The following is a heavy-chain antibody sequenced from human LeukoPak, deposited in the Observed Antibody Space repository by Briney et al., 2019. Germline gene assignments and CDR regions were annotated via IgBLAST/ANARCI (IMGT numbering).Heavy chain of an antibody. V-gene: IGHV3-30-3*01. Sequence: PAGGSLRLSCAASGFTFSSYAMHWVRQAPGKGLEWVAVISYDGSNKYYADSVKGRFTISRDNSKNTLYLQMNSLRAEDTAVYYCARAPSIGQGLYHYGGQGTLVTVS. D-gene: IGHD3-10*01. CDR3: ARAPSIGQGLYHY. CDR2: ISYDGSNK. CDR1: GFTFSSYA. J-gene: IGHJ4*02.